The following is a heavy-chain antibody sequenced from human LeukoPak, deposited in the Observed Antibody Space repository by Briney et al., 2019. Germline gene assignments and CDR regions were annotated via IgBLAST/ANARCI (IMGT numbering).Heavy chain of an antibody. CDR3: AKGSGGSGSFYNHFDC. J-gene: IGHJ4*02. CDR2: INSDGSST. Sequence: GGSLRLSCAASGFTFSSYWMHWVRQAPGKGLVWVSRINSDGSSTNYADSVKGRFTISRDNSKNTLSLQMNSLRTEDTAVFYCAKGSGGSGSFYNHFDCWGQGTLVTVSS. CDR1: GFTFSSYW. V-gene: IGHV3-74*01. D-gene: IGHD3-10*01.